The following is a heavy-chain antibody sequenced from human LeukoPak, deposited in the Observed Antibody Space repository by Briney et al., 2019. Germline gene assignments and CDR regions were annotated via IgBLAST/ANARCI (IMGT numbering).Heavy chain of an antibody. D-gene: IGHD2-2*01. J-gene: IGHJ4*02. CDR2: ISSSGSTI. V-gene: IGHV3-11*04. CDR1: GGSFSDYY. Sequence: NPSETLSLTCAVYGGSFSDYYMSWIRQAPGKGLEWVSHISSSGSTIYYADSVKGRFTISRDNAKNSLYLQMNSLRAEDTAVYYCARALCSSTSCYPDCWGQGTLVTVSS. CDR3: ARALCSSTSCYPDC.